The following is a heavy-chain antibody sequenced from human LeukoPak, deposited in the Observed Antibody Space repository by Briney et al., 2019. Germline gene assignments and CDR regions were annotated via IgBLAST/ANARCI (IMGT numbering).Heavy chain of an antibody. J-gene: IGHJ4*02. D-gene: IGHD1-1*01. V-gene: IGHV3-53*01. CDR1: GFTVSGNY. CDR2: IYSGGNT. CDR3: ARETPLGRDFDY. Sequence: GGSLRLSCAASGFTVSGNYMSWVRQAPGKGLEWVSVIYSGGNTSYADSVTGRFTISRDNSKNTLYLQMNSLRAEDTAVYYCARETPLGRDFDYWGQGTLVTVSS.